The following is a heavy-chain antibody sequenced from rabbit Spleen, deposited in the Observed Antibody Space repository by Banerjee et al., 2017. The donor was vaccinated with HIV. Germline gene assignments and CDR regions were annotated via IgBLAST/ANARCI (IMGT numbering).Heavy chain of an antibody. V-gene: IGHV1S40*01. D-gene: IGHD6-1*01. CDR3: ARRLYADYGGYGYLTRLDL. CDR2: IFGGSSGST. Sequence: QSLEESGGDLVKPGASLTLTCTASGFSDSSTYYMCWVRQAPGKGLEWIACIFGGSSGSTYYATWAKGRFTISKTSSTTVTLQMTSLTAADTATYFCARRLYADYGGYGYLTRLDLWGPGTLVTVS. J-gene: IGHJ3*01. CDR1: GFSDSSTYY.